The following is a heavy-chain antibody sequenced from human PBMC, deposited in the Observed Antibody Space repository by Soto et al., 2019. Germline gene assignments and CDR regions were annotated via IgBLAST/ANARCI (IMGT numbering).Heavy chain of an antibody. D-gene: IGHD2-2*01. CDR1: GGTFSSYA. CDR2: IIPISGTA. V-gene: IGHV1-69*01. Sequence: QVQLVQSGAEVKKPGSSVKVSCKASGGTFSSYAISWVRQAPGQGLEWKGGIIPISGTANYALKFQGRVTITADECTSTVYMELSSLRSEDTAVYFCARSQGSSTSLEIYYYYYYGMDVWGQGTTVTVSS. CDR3: ARSQGSSTSLEIYYYYYYGMDV. J-gene: IGHJ6*02.